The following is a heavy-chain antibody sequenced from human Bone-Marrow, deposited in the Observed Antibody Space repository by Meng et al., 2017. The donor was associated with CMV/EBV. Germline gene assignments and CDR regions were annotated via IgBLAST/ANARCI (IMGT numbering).Heavy chain of an antibody. J-gene: IGHJ4*02. Sequence: VSGASVRGGHSYWRWLRQPPGKGLEWIGYVYYSGSTRDNPSLKGRVTISLDTSKNHFSLNLTSVTAADTGVYFCARDSVAPRLGLDYWGQGMLVTVSS. D-gene: IGHD2-15*01. CDR1: GASVRGGHSY. CDR3: ARDSVAPRLGLDY. V-gene: IGHV4-61*03. CDR2: VYYSGST.